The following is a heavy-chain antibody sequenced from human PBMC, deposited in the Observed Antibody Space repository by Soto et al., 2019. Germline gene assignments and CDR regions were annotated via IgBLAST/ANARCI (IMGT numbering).Heavy chain of an antibody. CDR1: GFSLTTGGVG. V-gene: IGHV2-5*01. CDR3: AHINSHDSSIHRYYYYYGMDV. D-gene: IGHD5-18*01. Sequence: SGPTLVNPTQTLTLTCTISGFSLTTGGVGVGWIRQPPGKALEWLALIYGSDDERYSPSLKSRLTITKDTSKNQVVLTVTNMDSVDAATYYCAHINSHDSSIHRYYYYYGMDVWGQGTAVTVSS. CDR2: IYGSDDE. J-gene: IGHJ6*02.